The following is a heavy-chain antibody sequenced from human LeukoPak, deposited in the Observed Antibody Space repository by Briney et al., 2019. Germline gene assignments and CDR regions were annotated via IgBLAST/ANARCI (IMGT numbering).Heavy chain of an antibody. CDR3: AAPERGYYYYMDV. CDR2: TSSSSSYI. J-gene: IGHJ6*03. CDR1: GFTFSSYS. Sequence: GGSLRLSCAASGFTFSSYSMNWVRQAPGKGLEWVSSTSSSSSYIYYADSVKGRFTISRDNAKNSLYLQMNSLRAEDTAVYYCAAPERGYYYYMDVWGKGTTVTVSS. V-gene: IGHV3-21*01.